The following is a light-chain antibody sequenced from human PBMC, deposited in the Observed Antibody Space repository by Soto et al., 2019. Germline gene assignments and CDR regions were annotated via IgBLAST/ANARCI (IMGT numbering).Light chain of an antibody. V-gene: IGLV2-14*01. J-gene: IGLJ1*01. CDR1: SSDVGGFNY. CDR2: EVS. CDR3: SSFTSSITYV. Sequence: QSVLTQPASVSGSPGQSITISCTGTSSDVGGFNYVSWYQQQPGRAPKLILYEVSNRPSGVAHRFTGSKSGNTASLTISGXQAEDEADYYCSSFTSSITYVFGTGTKVTVL.